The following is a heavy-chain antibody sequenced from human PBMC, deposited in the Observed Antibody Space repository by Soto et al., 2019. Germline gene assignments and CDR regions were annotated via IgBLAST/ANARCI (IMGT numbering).Heavy chain of an antibody. D-gene: IGHD2-21*01. Sequence: EVELLESGGGLVQPGGSLRLSCKASGFMFNNSAMTWVRQPPGQGHQWVASVSDNGGSRGGTYYADSVKGRFTISRDNSKNTLYLQLDSLTGADTAVYYCARSKAVVIAALDIRGQGTMVTVSS. CDR2: VSDNGGSRGGT. CDR3: ARSKAVVIAALDI. J-gene: IGHJ3*02. CDR1: GFMFNNSA. V-gene: IGHV3-23*01.